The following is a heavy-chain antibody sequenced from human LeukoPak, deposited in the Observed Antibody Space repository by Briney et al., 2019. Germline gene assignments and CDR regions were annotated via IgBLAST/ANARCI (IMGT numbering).Heavy chain of an antibody. CDR3: AKDSATVVTPYDY. J-gene: IGHJ4*02. D-gene: IGHD4-23*01. V-gene: IGHV3-23*01. CDR2: ISGSGGST. CDR1: GFTVSSNY. Sequence: PGGFLRLSCAASGFTVSSNYMSWVRQAPGKGLEWVSAISGSGGSTYYADSVKGRFTISRDNSKNTLYLQMNSLRAEDTAVYYCAKDSATVVTPYDYWGQGTLVTVSS.